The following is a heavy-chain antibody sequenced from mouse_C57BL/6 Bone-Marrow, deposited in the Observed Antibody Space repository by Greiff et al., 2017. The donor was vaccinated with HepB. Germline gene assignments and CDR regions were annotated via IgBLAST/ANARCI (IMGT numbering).Heavy chain of an antibody. CDR1: GFSLTSYG. CDR2: IWRGGST. Sequence: VQLQQSGPGLVQPSQSLSITCTVSGFSLTSYGVHWVRQSPGKGLEWLGVIWRGGSTDYNAAFMSRLSITKDNSKSQVFFKMNSLQADDTAIYYCAKNSYGSSYGWFAYGGQGTLVTVSA. D-gene: IGHD1-1*01. V-gene: IGHV2-5*01. J-gene: IGHJ3*01. CDR3: AKNSYGSSYGWFAY.